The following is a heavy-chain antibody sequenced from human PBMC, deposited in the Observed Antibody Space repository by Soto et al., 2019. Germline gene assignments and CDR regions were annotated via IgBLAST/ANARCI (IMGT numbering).Heavy chain of an antibody. V-gene: IGHV1-69*06. J-gene: IGHJ6*02. CDR2: IIPIFGKA. Sequence: QVQLVQSGAEVKKPGSSVKVSCKASGGTFSSYALSWVRQAPGQGLEWMGGIIPIFGKANYAQKFQGRVTITADKSTSTAYMELSSLRSEDRAVYYGARVYSWFYYYYGMDVWGQGTTVTVSS. CDR3: ARVYSWFYYYYGMDV. D-gene: IGHD2-15*01. CDR1: GGTFSSYA.